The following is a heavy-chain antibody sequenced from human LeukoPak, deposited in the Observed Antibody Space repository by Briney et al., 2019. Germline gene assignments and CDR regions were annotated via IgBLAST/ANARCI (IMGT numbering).Heavy chain of an antibody. CDR2: INPNSGGT. D-gene: IGHD3-22*01. CDR3: ARDVEDSSGYQGY. J-gene: IGHJ4*02. Sequence: GASVKVSCKASEYTFTGYYLHWVRQAPGQGLEWMGWINPNSGGTNYAQKFQGRVTMTRDTSISTAYMELSRLRSDDTAVYYCARDVEDSSGYQGYWGQGTLVTVSS. V-gene: IGHV1-2*02. CDR1: EYTFTGYY.